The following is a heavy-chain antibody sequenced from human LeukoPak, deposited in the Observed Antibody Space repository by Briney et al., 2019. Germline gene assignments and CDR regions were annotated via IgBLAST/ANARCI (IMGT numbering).Heavy chain of an antibody. D-gene: IGHD4-11*01. CDR1: GGSFSGYY. V-gene: IGHV4-34*01. CDR2: INHSGST. CDR3: ARGRAPLQFYYHGVDV. J-gene: IGHJ6*02. Sequence: SETLSLTWAVYGGSFSGYYWSWLRQPPGKGLEWIGEINHSGSTNYNPSLKSRVTISVDTSKNQFSLKLSSVTAADTAVYYCARGRAPLQFYYHGVDVWGQGTTVTVSS.